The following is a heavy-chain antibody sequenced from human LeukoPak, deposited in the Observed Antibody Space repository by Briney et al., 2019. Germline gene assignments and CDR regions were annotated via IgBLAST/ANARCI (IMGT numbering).Heavy chain of an antibody. CDR2: INHSGST. V-gene: IGHV4-34*01. J-gene: IGHJ4*02. Sequence: PGGSLRLSCAASGFTFSSYNINWVRQAPGKGLEWIGEINHSGSTNYNPSLKSRVTISVDTSKNQFSLKLSSVTAADTAVYYCARGHGDYVHWGQGTLVTVSS. CDR1: GFTFSSYN. D-gene: IGHD4-17*01. CDR3: ARGHGDYVH.